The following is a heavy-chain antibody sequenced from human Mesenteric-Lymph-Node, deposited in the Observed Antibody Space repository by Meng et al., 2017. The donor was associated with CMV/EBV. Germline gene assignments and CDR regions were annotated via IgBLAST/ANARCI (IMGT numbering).Heavy chain of an antibody. J-gene: IGHJ5*02. CDR2: IRYDGGNE. CDR3: VADRGDTINYVSGSFGH. Sequence: GGSLRLSCAASGFGFSSFDMHWVRQAPGKGLEWVTFIRYDGGNEYYADSVKGRFTISRDNRKNTLFLQMNSLRAEDTAVYYCVADRGDTINYVSGSFGHWGQGTLVTVSS. D-gene: IGHD4-11*01. V-gene: IGHV3-30*02. CDR1: GFGFSSFD.